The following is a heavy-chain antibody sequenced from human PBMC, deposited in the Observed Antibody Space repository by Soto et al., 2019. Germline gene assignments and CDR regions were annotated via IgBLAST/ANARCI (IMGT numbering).Heavy chain of an antibody. CDR2: MNPGSGDT. CDR3: ARMATFGSLNRFAS. V-gene: IGHV1-8*01. D-gene: IGHD3-16*01. CDR1: GYSFTNND. Sequence: ASVKVSCKASGYSFTNNDVSWVRQATGQGLEWMGWMNPGSGDTGYAQKFQGRVTMTRDISIATAYMELSSLRSDDTAIYYCARMATFGSLNRFASWGQGTLVTVSS. J-gene: IGHJ5*01.